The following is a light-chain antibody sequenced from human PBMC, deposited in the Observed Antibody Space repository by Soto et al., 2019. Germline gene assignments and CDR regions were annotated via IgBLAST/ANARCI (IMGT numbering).Light chain of an antibody. CDR3: QQYDKWPPWT. CDR2: DAS. Sequence: VMTQSPAILSVSPGEGATLSCRASQSVSSNLAWYQQKPGQAPRLLIYDASTRATDIPARFSGSGSGTEFTLTISSLQSEDFAVYSCQQYDKWPPWTFGQGTKVEI. CDR1: QSVSSN. J-gene: IGKJ1*01. V-gene: IGKV3-15*01.